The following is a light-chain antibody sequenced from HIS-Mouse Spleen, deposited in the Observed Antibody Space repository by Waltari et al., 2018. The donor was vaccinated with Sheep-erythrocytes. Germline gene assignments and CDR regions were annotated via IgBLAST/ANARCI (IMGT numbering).Light chain of an antibody. CDR3: QAWDSSTAV. Sequence: SYELTPPPSVSVSPGQTASITCSGAQLGDKYACWYQQQPGQSPVLVIYQDSKRPSGIPERFSGSNSGNTATLTISGTQAMDEADYYCQAWDSSTAVFGGGTKLTVL. V-gene: IGLV3-1*01. J-gene: IGLJ2*01. CDR1: QLGDKY. CDR2: QDS.